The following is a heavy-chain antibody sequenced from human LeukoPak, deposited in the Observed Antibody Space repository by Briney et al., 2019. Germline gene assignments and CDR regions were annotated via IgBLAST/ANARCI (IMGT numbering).Heavy chain of an antibody. V-gene: IGHV3-9*01. CDR1: GFTVSDNY. Sequence: PGGSLRLSCAASGFTVSDNYMTWVRQAPGKGLEWVSGISWNSGSIGYADSVKGRFTISRDNAKNSLYLQMNSLRAEDTALYYCAKDGGYGGNLNYYYYGMDVWGQGTTVTVSS. CDR3: AKDGGYGGNLNYYYYGMDV. CDR2: ISWNSGSI. D-gene: IGHD4-23*01. J-gene: IGHJ6*02.